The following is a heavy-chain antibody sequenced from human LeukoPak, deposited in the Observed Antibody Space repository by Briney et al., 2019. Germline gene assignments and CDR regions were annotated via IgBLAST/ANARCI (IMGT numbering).Heavy chain of an antibody. D-gene: IGHD1-1*01. CDR1: GYTFSDSY. V-gene: IGHV1-2*02. Sequence: ASVKVSCKASGYTFSDSYTHWVRQAPGQGLEWMGWINPNSGGTRYAQQFQGRVTMTRDTSIGTVYMELSTLRSDDTAVYYCARDLSTSSNWELDYWGQGTLVTVSS. CDR3: ARDLSTSSNWELDY. J-gene: IGHJ4*02. CDR2: INPNSGGT.